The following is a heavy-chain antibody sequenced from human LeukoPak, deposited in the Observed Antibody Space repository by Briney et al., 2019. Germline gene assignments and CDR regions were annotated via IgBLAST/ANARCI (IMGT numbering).Heavy chain of an antibody. CDR2: INPNSGGT. V-gene: IGHV1-2*02. J-gene: IGHJ3*02. CDR1: GYTFTGYY. CDR3: ARGFNYYDSSGYLRDAFDI. D-gene: IGHD3-22*01. Sequence: ASVKVSCKASGYTFTGYYIHWVRQAPGQGLEWMGWINPNSGGTNYAQKFQGRVTMTRDTSISTAYMELSRLRSDDTAVYYCARGFNYYDSSGYLRDAFDIWSQGTMVTVSS.